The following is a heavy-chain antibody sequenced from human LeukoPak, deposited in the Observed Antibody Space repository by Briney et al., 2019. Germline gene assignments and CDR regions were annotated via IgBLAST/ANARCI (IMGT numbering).Heavy chain of an antibody. D-gene: IGHD6-19*01. V-gene: IGHV1-69*04. CDR2: IIPILGIA. Sequence: SVKVSCKATGGTFSNYAISGVRQAPGHGLEWMGRIIPILGIANYAQKFQGRVTITADKSTSTAYMELSSLRSEDTAVDYCASRSGWYGGDAFDIWGQGTMVTVSS. CDR1: GGTFSNYA. CDR3: ASRSGWYGGDAFDI. J-gene: IGHJ3*02.